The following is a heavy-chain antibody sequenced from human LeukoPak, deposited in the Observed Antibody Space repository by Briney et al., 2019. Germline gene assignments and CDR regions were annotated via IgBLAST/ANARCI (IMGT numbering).Heavy chain of an antibody. CDR3: ARESRWLQSDY. D-gene: IGHD5-24*01. CDR2: IIPIFGTA. Sequence: SVKVSCKASGGTFSSYAISWVRQAPGQGLEWMGRIIPIFGTANYAQKFQGRVTITTDESTSTAYMKLSSLRSEDTAVYYCARESRWLQSDYWGQGTLVTVSS. V-gene: IGHV1-69*05. J-gene: IGHJ4*02. CDR1: GGTFSSYA.